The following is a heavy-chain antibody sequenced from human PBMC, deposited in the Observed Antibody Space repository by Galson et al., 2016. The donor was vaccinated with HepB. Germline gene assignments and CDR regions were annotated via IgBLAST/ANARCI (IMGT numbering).Heavy chain of an antibody. CDR2: IERVGSQ. J-gene: IGHJ3*02. D-gene: IGHD1-26*01. V-gene: IGHV3-7*01. CDR3: ARDPGRTTIEYAFEI. CDR1: GFPFSFYS. Sequence: SLRLSCAASGFPFSFYSMAWVRQAPGKGLEWVASIERVGSQYVDSVTGRFTISRDNTKNSLYLQMNSLRAEDTAIYYCARDPGRTTIEYAFEIWGQGTMVTVSS.